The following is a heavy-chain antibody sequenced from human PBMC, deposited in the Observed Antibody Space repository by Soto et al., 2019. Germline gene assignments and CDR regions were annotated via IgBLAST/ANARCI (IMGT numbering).Heavy chain of an antibody. J-gene: IGHJ6*03. V-gene: IGHV3-23*01. D-gene: IGHD6-19*01. CDR2: ISGSGGST. CDR1: GFTVSSYA. CDR3: ARDQKWLVRPYYYYMDV. Sequence: GGSLRLSCAASGFTVSSYAMSWVRQAPGKGLEWVSAISGSGGSTYYADSVKGRFTISRDNSKNTLYLQMNSLRAEDTAVYYCARDQKWLVRPYYYYMDVWGKGTTVTVSS.